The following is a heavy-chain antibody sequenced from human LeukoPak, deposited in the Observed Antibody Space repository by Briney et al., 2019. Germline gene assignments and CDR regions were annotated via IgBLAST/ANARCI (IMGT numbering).Heavy chain of an antibody. CDR1: GFTFSSYG. J-gene: IGHJ6*02. Sequence: GRSLRLSCAASGFTFSSYGMHWVRQAPGKGLEWVAVISYDGSNKYYADSVKGRFTISRDNSKNTLYLQMNSLRAEDTAVYYYAKDLGYYYDSLKPHYYYYYGMDVWGQGTTVTVSS. V-gene: IGHV3-30*18. D-gene: IGHD3-22*01. CDR2: ISYDGSNK. CDR3: AKDLGYYYDSLKPHYYYYYGMDV.